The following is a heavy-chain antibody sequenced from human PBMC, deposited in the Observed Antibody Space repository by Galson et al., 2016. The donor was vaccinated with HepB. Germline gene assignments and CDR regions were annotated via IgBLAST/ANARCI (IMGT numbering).Heavy chain of an antibody. CDR3: AKISLVGYNSGWGGSFDI. J-gene: IGHJ3*02. CDR2: IRCSATGT. D-gene: IGHD6-19*01. Sequence: SLRLSCAASGFSISISSMNWVRQAPGTGLVWVSAIRCSATGTSSTHSVKGRFTISRDNSKNTLYLQMNSLRAEDAAVYYCAKISLVGYNSGWGGSFDIWGRGTMVTVSS. CDR1: GFSISISS. V-gene: IGHV3-23*01.